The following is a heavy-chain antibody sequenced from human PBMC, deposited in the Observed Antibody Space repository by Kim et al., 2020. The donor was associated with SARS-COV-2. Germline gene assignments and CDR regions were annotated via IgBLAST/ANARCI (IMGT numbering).Heavy chain of an antibody. V-gene: IGHV4-59*03. CDR2: VHHSGSS. D-gene: IGHD4-17*01. J-gene: IGHJ4*02. CDR1: GASISSYY. Sequence: SETLSLTCAVSGASISSYYWSWVRQPPGKGLEWVGFVHHSGSSIYNPSLKSRVTISLDTSNNQFSLNLRSLTAADTAVYFCAGLIGGDDADYGADYWGQG. CDR3: AGLIGGDDADYGADY.